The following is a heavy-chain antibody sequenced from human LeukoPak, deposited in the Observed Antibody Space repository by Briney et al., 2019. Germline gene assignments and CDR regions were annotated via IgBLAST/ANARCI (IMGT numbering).Heavy chain of an antibody. V-gene: IGHV4-59*01. CDR3: ARNQAPIIKGATDRWLLGAFDI. Sequence: SETLSLTCTVSGGSISSYYWSWIRQPPGKGLEWIGYIYYSGSTNYNPSLKTRVTISVDTSKNQFSLKLSSVTAAETAVYYCARNQAPIIKGATDRWLLGAFDIWGQGTMVTVSS. D-gene: IGHD3-22*01. CDR2: IYYSGST. J-gene: IGHJ3*02. CDR1: GGSISSYY.